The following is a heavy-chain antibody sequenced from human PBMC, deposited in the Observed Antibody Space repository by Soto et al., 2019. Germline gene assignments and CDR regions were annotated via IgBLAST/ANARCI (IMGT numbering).Heavy chain of an antibody. CDR3: ARDPSEVTTNYYYYGMDV. J-gene: IGHJ6*02. D-gene: IGHD4-17*01. Sequence: ASVKVSCKASGYTFTGYYMHWVRQAPGQGLEWMGWINPNSGGTNYAQKFRGWVTMTRDTSISTAYMELSRLRSDDTAVYYCARDPSEVTTNYYYYGMDVWGQGTTVTVSS. CDR2: INPNSGGT. CDR1: GYTFTGYY. V-gene: IGHV1-2*04.